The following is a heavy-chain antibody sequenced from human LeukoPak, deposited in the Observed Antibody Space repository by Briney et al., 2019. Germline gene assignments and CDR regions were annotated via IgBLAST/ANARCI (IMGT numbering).Heavy chain of an antibody. V-gene: IGHV6-1*01. D-gene: IGHD5-12*01. J-gene: IGHJ4*02. CDR2: TYYRSKWYN. Sequence: SQTLSLTCAISGDSVSSNSAAWNWIRQSPSRGLESLGRTYYRSKWYNDYAVSVKSRITINPDTSKNQFSLQLNSVTPEDTAVYYCARGRYSGYDWGFDYFDYWGQGTLVTVSS. CDR3: ARGRYSGYDWGFDYFDY. CDR1: GDSVSSNSAA.